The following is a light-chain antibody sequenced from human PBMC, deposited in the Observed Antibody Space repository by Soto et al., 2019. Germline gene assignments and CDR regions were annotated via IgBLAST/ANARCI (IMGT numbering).Light chain of an antibody. CDR3: QQSYGTSFT. CDR1: QSITSY. J-gene: IGKJ3*01. Sequence: DIQMTQSPSSLSASVGDRVTITCRASQSITSYLNWYQQKPGKAPKLLIYAASSLQSGVPSRFSGSGSGTDFTLTTSSLQPEDFATYYCQQSYGTSFTFGPGTKVDIK. CDR2: AAS. V-gene: IGKV1-39*01.